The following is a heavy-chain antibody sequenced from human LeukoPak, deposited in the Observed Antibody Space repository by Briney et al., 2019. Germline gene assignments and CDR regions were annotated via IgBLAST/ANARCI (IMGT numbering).Heavy chain of an antibody. CDR1: GFTFSSYW. Sequence: PGGSLRLSCAASGFTFSSYWMSWVRQAPGKGLEWVANIKQDGSEKYYVDSVKGRFTISRDNAKNSLYLQMNSLRAEDTAVYYCARFSGSYSGRFDYWGQGTLVTVSS. D-gene: IGHD1-26*01. J-gene: IGHJ4*02. CDR3: ARFSGSYSGRFDY. V-gene: IGHV3-7*01. CDR2: IKQDGSEK.